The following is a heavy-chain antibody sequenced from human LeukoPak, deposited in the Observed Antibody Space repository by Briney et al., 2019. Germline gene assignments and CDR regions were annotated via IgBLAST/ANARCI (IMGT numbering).Heavy chain of an antibody. CDR3: ARGRGYSYGLFLY. CDR1: GGSFSGYY. Sequence: SETLSLTCAVYGGSFSGYYWSWIRQPPGKGLEWIGEINHSGSTNYNPSLKSRVTISVDTSKNQFSLKLSSVTAADTAVYYCARGRGYSYGLFLYWGQGTPVTASS. V-gene: IGHV4-34*01. J-gene: IGHJ4*02. CDR2: INHSGST. D-gene: IGHD5-18*01.